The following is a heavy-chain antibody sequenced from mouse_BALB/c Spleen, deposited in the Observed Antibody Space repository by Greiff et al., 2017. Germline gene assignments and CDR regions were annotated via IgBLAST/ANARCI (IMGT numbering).Heavy chain of an antibody. D-gene: IGHD2-3*01. J-gene: IGHJ4*01. CDR3: ASSYDPSFYAMDY. V-gene: IGHV5-6-5*01. Sequence: EVQRVESGGGLVKPGGSLKLSCAASGFTFSSYAMSWVRQTPEKRLEWVASISSGGSTYYPDSVKGRVTISRDNARNILYLQMSSLRSEDTAMYYCASSYDPSFYAMDYWGQGTSVTVSS. CDR1: GFTFSSYA. CDR2: ISSGGST.